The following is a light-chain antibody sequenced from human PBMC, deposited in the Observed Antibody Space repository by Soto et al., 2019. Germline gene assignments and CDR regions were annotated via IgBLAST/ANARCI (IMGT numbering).Light chain of an antibody. CDR1: SSDVGGYNY. V-gene: IGLV2-14*01. CDR2: DVS. J-gene: IGLJ2*01. CDR3: SSYTSSSTRDVV. Sequence: QSALTQPASVSGSPGQSITISCTGTSSDVGGYNYVSWYQQHPGKAPKLMIYDVSNRPSGVSNRFSGSKSGNTASLTISGLQAEAEAEYYCSSYTSSSTRDVVFGGGTKLTVL.